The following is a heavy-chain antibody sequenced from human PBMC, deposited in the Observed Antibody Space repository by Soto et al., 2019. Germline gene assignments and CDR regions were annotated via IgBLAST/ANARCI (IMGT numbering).Heavy chain of an antibody. Sequence: PSETLSLTCAVYGGSFSGYDWSWIRQPPGKGLEWIGEINHSGSTNYNPSLKSRVTISVDTSKNQFSLKLSSVTAADTAVYYCARAPRGPRYYDSSGYYPNWFDPWGQGTLVTVSS. J-gene: IGHJ5*02. CDR3: ARAPRGPRYYDSSGYYPNWFDP. CDR2: INHSGST. V-gene: IGHV4-34*01. D-gene: IGHD3-22*01. CDR1: GGSFSGYD.